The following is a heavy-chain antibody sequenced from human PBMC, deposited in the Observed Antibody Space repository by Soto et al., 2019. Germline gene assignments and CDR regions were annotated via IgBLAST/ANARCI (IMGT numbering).Heavy chain of an antibody. J-gene: IGHJ4*02. CDR2: FDLEDGET. CDR1: GYTLTELS. Sequence: ASVKVSCKVSGYTLTELSMHWVRQAPGKGLEWMGGFDLEDGETIYAQKFQGRVTMTEDTSTDTAYMELSSLRSEDTAVYYCAAGTYYYDSSGYRYFDYWGQGTLVTVSS. D-gene: IGHD3-22*01. V-gene: IGHV1-24*01. CDR3: AAGTYYYDSSGYRYFDY.